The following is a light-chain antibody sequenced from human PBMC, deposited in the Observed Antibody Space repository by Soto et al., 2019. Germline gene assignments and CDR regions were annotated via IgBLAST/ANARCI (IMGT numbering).Light chain of an antibody. J-gene: IGKJ2*01. CDR3: QHYNNWPPRYT. CDR1: QTVSSN. CDR2: GAS. V-gene: IGKV3-15*01. Sequence: EIVMTQSPATLSVSPGERATLSCRASQTVSSNLAWYQQKPGQAPRLLISGASTRATGIPVRFSGRGSGTEFTVPLSSRQSEDFAVYYCQHYNNWPPRYTFGQGTNLQIK.